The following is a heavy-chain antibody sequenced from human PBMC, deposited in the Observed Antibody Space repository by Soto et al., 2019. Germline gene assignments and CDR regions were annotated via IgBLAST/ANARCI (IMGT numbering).Heavy chain of an antibody. CDR1: GGSISSSSYY. CDR3: AGQESPKKNFAY. J-gene: IGHJ4*02. CDR2: IYYSGIT. D-gene: IGHD3-10*01. Sequence: SATLSLTCTVSGGSISSSSYYLGRIRQPPGKGLEWIGSIYYSGITYSNPSLKSRVTISVDTSKNQFSLKLRSLTAADTAVYYCAGQESPKKNFAYWGQGNLVTVSS. V-gene: IGHV4-39*01.